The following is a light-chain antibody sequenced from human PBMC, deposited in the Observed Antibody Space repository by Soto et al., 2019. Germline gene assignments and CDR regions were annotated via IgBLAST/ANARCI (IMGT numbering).Light chain of an antibody. CDR2: DDN. CDR1: SSNIGGNS. CDR3: GSWDTSLSAYV. J-gene: IGLJ1*01. V-gene: IGLV1-51*01. Sequence: QSVLTQPPSVSAAPGQRVIISCSGSSSNIGGNSVSWYQQLPGTAPKLLIYDDNKRPSGIPDRFSGSKSGTSATLGITGFQTGDEADYYSGSWDTSLSAYVFGPWSKVT.